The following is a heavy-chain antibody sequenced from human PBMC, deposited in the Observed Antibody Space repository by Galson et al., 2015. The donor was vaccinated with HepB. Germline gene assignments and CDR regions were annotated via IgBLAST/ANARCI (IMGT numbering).Heavy chain of an antibody. J-gene: IGHJ3*02. CDR2: IYPGDSDT. D-gene: IGHD1-26*01. CDR3: AKRGPIVAATQAYAFDI. Sequence: QSGAEVTKPGESLKISCKGFGYSFDNFWIAWVRQVPGRGLEWMGIIYPGDSDTRYSPSFQGQVTISADTSINTAYLQWGSLQASDTAMYYCAKRGPIVAATQAYAFDIWGQGTLVTVSS. CDR1: GYSFDNFW. V-gene: IGHV5-51*01.